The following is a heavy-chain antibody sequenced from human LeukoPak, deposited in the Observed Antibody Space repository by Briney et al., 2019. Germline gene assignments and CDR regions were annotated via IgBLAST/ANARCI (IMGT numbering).Heavy chain of an antibody. J-gene: IGHJ6*03. CDR3: ARQRLGCEYPPRRGYFMVV. Sequence: GESLKISCKGSGYSSTSYWIGWVRQMRRKGLEWMGIIDPGDSDTRYSPSFPSDATISANKPISTAYLQWSSLRPSATAMYYCARQRLGCEYPPRRGYFMVVWVKGATV. D-gene: IGHD2-2*01. CDR2: IDPGDSDT. CDR1: GYSSTSYW. V-gene: IGHV5-51*01.